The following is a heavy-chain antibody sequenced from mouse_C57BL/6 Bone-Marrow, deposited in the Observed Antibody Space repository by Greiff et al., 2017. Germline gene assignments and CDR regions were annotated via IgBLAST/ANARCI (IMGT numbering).Heavy chain of an antibody. D-gene: IGHD1-1*01. CDR2: ISDGGSYT. Sequence: EVKVVESGGGLVKPGGSLKLSCAASGFTFSSYAMSWVRQTPEKRLEWVATISDGGSYTYYPDNVKRRFTISRDNAKNNLYLQMSHLKSEDTAMYYCARVGRGTTVVGKDYWGQGTTLTVSS. V-gene: IGHV5-4*03. CDR3: ARVGRGTTVVGKDY. CDR1: GFTFSSYA. J-gene: IGHJ2*01.